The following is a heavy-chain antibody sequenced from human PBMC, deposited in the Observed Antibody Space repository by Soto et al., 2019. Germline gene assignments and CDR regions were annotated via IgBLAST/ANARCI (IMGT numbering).Heavy chain of an antibody. V-gene: IGHV4-30-4*01. CDR3: ARGGTLEAFDI. J-gene: IGHJ3*02. Sequence: SETLSLTCTVSGGSISSGDYYWSWIRQPPGKGLEWIGYIYYSGSTYYNPSLKSRVTISVDTSKNQFSLKLSSVTAADTAVYYCARGGTLEAFDIWGQGTMVTVS. D-gene: IGHD1-1*01. CDR2: IYYSGST. CDR1: GGSISSGDYY.